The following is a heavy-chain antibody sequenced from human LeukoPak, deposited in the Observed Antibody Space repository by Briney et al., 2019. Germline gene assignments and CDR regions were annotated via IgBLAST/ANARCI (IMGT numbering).Heavy chain of an antibody. V-gene: IGHV4-4*02. J-gene: IGHJ4*02. CDR2: VYPSGGI. CDR3: ARDLVHNSRGHDY. Sequence: SETLSLTCAVSGDSISSNNWWSWVRQPPGKGLEWIGEVYPSGGINYNPSLKSRLTISVDKSKNQFSLKLTSVTAADTAVYYCARDLVHNSRGHDYWGQGILVTVSS. D-gene: IGHD1-20*01. CDR1: GDSISSNNW.